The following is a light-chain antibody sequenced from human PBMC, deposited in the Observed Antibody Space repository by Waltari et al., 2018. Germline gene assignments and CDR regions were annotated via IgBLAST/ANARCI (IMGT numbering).Light chain of an antibody. Sequence: DIEMTQSPSSLSASVGEKVTITCRASQDISNHLSWFQQTPGKAPKLLIYDVSKLETWVASRFSGGGSRADFTIIINDVQPEDVATYYCQQYDSLTLLTFGQGTRLE. CDR2: DVS. J-gene: IGKJ5*01. CDR1: QDISNH. V-gene: IGKV1-33*01. CDR3: QQYDSLTLLT.